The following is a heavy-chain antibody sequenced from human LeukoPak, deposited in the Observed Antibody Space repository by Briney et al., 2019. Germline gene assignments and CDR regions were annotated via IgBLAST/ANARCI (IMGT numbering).Heavy chain of an antibody. V-gene: IGHV1-69*06. Sequence: SVKVSCKASGYTFTSYAISWVRQAPGQGLEWMGGIIPIFGAANYAQKFQGRVTITADKSTSTAYMELSSLRSEDTAVYYCARGRPIFGVVISSYYFDYWGQGTLVTVSS. CDR1: GYTFTSYA. J-gene: IGHJ4*02. CDR2: IIPIFGAA. CDR3: ARGRPIFGVVISSYYFDY. D-gene: IGHD3-3*01.